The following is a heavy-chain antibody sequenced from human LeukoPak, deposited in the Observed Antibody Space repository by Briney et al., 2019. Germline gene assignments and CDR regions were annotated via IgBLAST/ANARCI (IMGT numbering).Heavy chain of an antibody. D-gene: IGHD4-17*01. J-gene: IGHJ6*03. CDR1: GYTFTGYY. CDR3: ARDLTVTTVYYYYYMDV. V-gene: IGHV1-2*02. CDR2: INPNSGGT. Sequence: GASVKVSCKASGYTFTGYYMHWVRQAPGQGLGWMGWINPNSGGTNYAQKFQGRVTMTRDTSISTAYMELSRLRSDDTAVYYCARDLTVTTVYYYYYMDVWGKGTTVTVSS.